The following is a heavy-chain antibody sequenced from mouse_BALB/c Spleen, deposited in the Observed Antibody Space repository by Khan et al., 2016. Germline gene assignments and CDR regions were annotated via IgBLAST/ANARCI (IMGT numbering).Heavy chain of an antibody. CDR1: GYSFTGYY. D-gene: IGHD2-3*01. CDR3: ARMGGHFVG. Sequence: VRLQQSGPDLVKPGASVNISCKASGYSFTGYYMHWVKESHGKSLEWIGRVNPNNGGTSYNQKFKGKAILTVDKSSSIAYMELRSLTSEDSAVYSCARMGGHFVGWGQGTTLTVSS. CDR2: VNPNNGGT. V-gene: IGHV1-34*01. J-gene: IGHJ2*01.